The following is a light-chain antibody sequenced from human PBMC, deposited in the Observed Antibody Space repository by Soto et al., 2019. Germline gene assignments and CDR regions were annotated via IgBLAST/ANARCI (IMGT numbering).Light chain of an antibody. J-gene: IGKJ5*01. CDR2: GAS. V-gene: IGKV3-20*01. CDR3: QQYGSSPLIT. CDR1: QSVISRY. Sequence: EIVLTQSPGTLSLSPGERVTLSCRASQSVISRYLAWYQQKPGQAPRLLIYGASSRATGIPDRFSGSGSGTDFTLTISRLEPEDFAMYYCQQYGSSPLITFGQGTRLEIK.